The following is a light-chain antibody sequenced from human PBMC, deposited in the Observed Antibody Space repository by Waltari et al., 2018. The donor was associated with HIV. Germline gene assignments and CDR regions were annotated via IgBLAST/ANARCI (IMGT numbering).Light chain of an antibody. CDR3: QQYYSTPYT. V-gene: IGKV4-1*01. J-gene: IGKJ2*01. CDR2: WAS. Sequence: DIVLTQSPDSLAVSLGERATIHCKSSQSLLYSSSNKNSLAWYQHKPGQPPELLIYWASTRETGVPDRFSGSGSGTDFTLTISSLQAEDGAVYYCQQYYSTPYTFGQGTKVEIK. CDR1: QSLLYSSSNKNS.